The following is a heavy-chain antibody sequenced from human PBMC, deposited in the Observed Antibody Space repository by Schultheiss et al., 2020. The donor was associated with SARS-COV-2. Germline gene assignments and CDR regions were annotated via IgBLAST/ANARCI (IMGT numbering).Heavy chain of an antibody. CDR3: ARDFVLRDSRDIVVVPAPYRTPPSNWFDP. V-gene: IGHV4-59*01. CDR1: GGSISSYY. D-gene: IGHD2-2*01. Sequence: SETLSLTCTVSGGSISSYYWSWIRQPPGKGLEWIGSIYYSGSTYYNPSLKSRVTISVDTSKNQFSLKLSSVTAADTAVYYCARDFVLRDSRDIVVVPAPYRTPPSNWFDPWGQGTLVTVSS. CDR2: IYYSGST. J-gene: IGHJ5*02.